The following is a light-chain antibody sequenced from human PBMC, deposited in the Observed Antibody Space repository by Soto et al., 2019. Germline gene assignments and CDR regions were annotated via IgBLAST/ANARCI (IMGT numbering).Light chain of an antibody. Sequence: EIVMTQSPATLSVSPGERATLSCRASQSVRSNLAWYQQKPGQAPRLLIYGASTRATGIPARFSGSGSGTEFTLTISSLQSEDFAVYYGQQYNNWPPPLTFGGGAKVEIK. V-gene: IGKV3-15*01. J-gene: IGKJ4*01. CDR2: GAS. CDR3: QQYNNWPPPLT. CDR1: QSVRSN.